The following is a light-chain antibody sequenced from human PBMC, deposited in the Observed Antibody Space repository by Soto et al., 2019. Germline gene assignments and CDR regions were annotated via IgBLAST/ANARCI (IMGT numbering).Light chain of an antibody. CDR1: QSISIW. J-gene: IGKJ1*01. CDR2: KAS. V-gene: IGKV1-5*03. CDR3: QQYNTYWT. Sequence: DIQMTQSPSTLSASVGDRVTITCRASQSISIWLAWYQQKPGKAPKLVIYKASSRESGVPSRFSGSGSGTEFTLTISSLQPDDFATYYCQQYNTYWTFGQGTKVDIK.